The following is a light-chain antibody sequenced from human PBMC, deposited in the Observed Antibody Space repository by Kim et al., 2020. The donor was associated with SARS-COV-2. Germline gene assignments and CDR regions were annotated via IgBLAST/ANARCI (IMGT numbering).Light chain of an antibody. CDR2: DVT. CDR3: SSYTSSRTLL. Sequence: QSALTQPTSMSGSPGQSITISCTGTSSDVGAYNYVSWYQQRPGTAPRLIIYDVTKRPSGVSTRFSASKSGNTASLTISGLQTEDEAQYHCSSYTSSRTLLFGGGTKLTVL. V-gene: IGLV2-14*01. CDR1: SSDVGAYNY. J-gene: IGLJ2*01.